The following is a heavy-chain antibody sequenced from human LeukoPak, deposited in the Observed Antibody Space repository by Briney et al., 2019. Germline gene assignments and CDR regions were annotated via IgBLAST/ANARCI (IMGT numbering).Heavy chain of an antibody. CDR2: IYYSGST. J-gene: IGHJ5*02. CDR1: GGSISSGDYY. D-gene: IGHD3-10*01. Sequence: SETLSLTCTVSGGSISSGDYYWSWIRQPPGKGLEWIGYIYYSGSTYYNPSLKSRVTISVDTSKNQFSLKLSSVTAADTAVYYCAREGPIWFGELLWGDNWFDPWGQGTLVTVSS. V-gene: IGHV4-30-4*01. CDR3: AREGPIWFGELLWGDNWFDP.